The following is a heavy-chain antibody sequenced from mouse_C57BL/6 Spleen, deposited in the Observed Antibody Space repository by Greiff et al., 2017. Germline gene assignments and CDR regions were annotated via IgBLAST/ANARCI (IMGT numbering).Heavy chain of an antibody. D-gene: IGHD1-1*01. CDR1: GYTFTSYW. CDR2: IDPSDSNT. V-gene: IGHV1-50*01. J-gene: IGHJ2*01. CDR3: ARVISAGVADF. Sequence: QVQLQQPGAELVKPGASVKLSCKASGYTFTSYWMQWVNQRTGQGLEWIGEIDPSDSNTNYNQKFKGKATLTVDTSSSTAYMQLSSLTSEDSAVYYCARVISAGVADFWGQGTTLTVSS.